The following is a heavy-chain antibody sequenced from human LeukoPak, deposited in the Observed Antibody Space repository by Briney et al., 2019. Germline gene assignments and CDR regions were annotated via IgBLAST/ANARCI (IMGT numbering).Heavy chain of an antibody. Sequence: ASVKVSCKLSGNSLTELSMHWVRQAPGKGLEWMGGFDPQDGEPLYAQRFRGRVTMTEDKSTDTGYLELSSLRYEDSAVYFCATIQIGSYSKAYFQHWGLGTLVTVSS. D-gene: IGHD1-26*01. J-gene: IGHJ1*01. V-gene: IGHV1-24*01. CDR1: GNSLTELS. CDR3: ATIQIGSYSKAYFQH. CDR2: FDPQDGEP.